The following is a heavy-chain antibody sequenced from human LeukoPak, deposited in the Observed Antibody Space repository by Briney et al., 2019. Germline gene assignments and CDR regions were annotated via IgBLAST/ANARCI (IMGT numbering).Heavy chain of an antibody. D-gene: IGHD3-3*01. V-gene: IGHV3-23*01. CDR3: AKDLLYDFWSGYYYY. CDR1: GFTFSSYA. CDR2: ISGSGGST. Sequence: GGSLRLSCAASGFTFSSYAMSWVRQAPGKGLEWVSAISGSGGSTYYADSVKGRFTISRDNSKNTLYLQMNSLRAEDTAVYYCAKDLLYDFWSGYYYYWGQGTLVTVSS. J-gene: IGHJ4*02.